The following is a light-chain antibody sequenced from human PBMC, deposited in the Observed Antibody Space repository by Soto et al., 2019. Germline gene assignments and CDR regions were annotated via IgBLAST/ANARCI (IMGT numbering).Light chain of an antibody. CDR2: FVS. Sequence: DIVMTQSPLSLPVTPGEPASISCRSSQSLLHINGYNYLDWYLQKPGQSPQLLIYFVSNRASWVPDRFSGSGSGTDFTLKISRVEAEDVGVYYCMQALQTPRTFGQGTKVEIK. CDR3: MQALQTPRT. J-gene: IGKJ1*01. CDR1: QSLLHINGYNY. V-gene: IGKV2-28*01.